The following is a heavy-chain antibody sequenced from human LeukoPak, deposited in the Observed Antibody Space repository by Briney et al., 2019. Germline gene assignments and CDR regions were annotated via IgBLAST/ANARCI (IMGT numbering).Heavy chain of an antibody. CDR3: ASARYRFGDYDLGWFDP. V-gene: IGHV1-8*01. D-gene: IGHD3-10*01. CDR2: MNPNSGNT. Sequence: ASVKVSCKASGYTFTNYDINWVRQATGQGLEWMGWMNPNSGNTGYAQKFQGRVTMTRNTSISTAYMELSSLRSEDTAVYYCASARYRFGDYDLGWFDPWGQGTLVTVSS. J-gene: IGHJ5*02. CDR1: GYTFTNYD.